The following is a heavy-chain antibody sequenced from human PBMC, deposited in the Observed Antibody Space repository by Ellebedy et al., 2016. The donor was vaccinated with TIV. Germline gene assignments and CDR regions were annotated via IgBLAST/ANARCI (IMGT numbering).Heavy chain of an antibody. CDR2: INPNSGGT. CDR3: AREVGVRPAAFIDY. V-gene: IGHV1-2*02. CDR1: GYTFTGYY. D-gene: IGHD2-2*01. J-gene: IGHJ4*02. Sequence: AASVKVSCKASGYTFTGYYMHWVRQAPGQGLEWMGWINPNSGGTNYAQKFQGRVTMTRDTSISTAYMELSRLRSDDTAVYYCAREVGVRPAAFIDYWGQGTLVTVSS.